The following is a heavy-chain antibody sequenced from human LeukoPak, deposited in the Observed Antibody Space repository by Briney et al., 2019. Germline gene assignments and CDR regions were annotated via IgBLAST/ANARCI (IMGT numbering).Heavy chain of an antibody. V-gene: IGHV1-8*01. Sequence: ASVKVSCKASGYPFNNYDINWVRQATGQGLEWMGWMNPHSGKTGYAQNFQGRVTMTRDTSISTAYMELSSLRSEDTAVYYCAREGGLTIFGVVRPHPLDYWGQGTLVTVSS. CDR3: AREGGLTIFGVVRPHPLDY. CDR1: GYPFNNYD. J-gene: IGHJ4*02. D-gene: IGHD3-3*01. CDR2: MNPHSGKT.